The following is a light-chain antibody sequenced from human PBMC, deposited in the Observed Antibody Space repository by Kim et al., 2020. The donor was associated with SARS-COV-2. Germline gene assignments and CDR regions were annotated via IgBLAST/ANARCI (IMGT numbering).Light chain of an antibody. CDR2: DDD. J-gene: IGLJ3*02. CDR3: GTWDSGLSALV. V-gene: IGLV1-51*01. Sequence: GQPVTISCSATSPSIGTSYVSWYQPSPGTTPKILIYDDDNQPSGIPDRFSGSKTGTSASLAITGLQSADEAVYYCGTWDSGLSALVFGGGTQLTVL. CDR1: SPSIGTSY.